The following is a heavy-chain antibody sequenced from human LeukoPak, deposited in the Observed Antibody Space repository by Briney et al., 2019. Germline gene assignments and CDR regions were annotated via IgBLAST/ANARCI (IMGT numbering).Heavy chain of an antibody. J-gene: IGHJ4*02. D-gene: IGHD3-22*01. CDR3: AGGLTLYYDSGGSGTLLDS. Sequence: SETLSLTCAVYGGSFSGYYWSWIRQPPGKGLEWIGEINHSGSTNYNPSLKSRVTISVDTSKNQFSLKLSSVTAADTAVYYCAGGLTLYYDSGGSGTLLDSWGQGTLVTFSS. CDR2: INHSGST. CDR1: GGSFSGYY. V-gene: IGHV4-34*01.